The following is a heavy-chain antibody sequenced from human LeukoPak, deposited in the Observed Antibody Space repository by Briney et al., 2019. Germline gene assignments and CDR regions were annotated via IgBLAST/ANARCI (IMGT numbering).Heavy chain of an antibody. D-gene: IGHD3-10*01. V-gene: IGHV4-4*07. J-gene: IGHJ4*02. CDR1: GGAISRWC. CDR2: FCTTGST. CDR3: ARVSVVRGAPDYYFDY. Sequence: SETLSLTCTVSGGAISRWCWSWLRQPAGKGLEWIGRFCTTGSTNYSPSLKSRVTMSVDTSKNQFSLKLSSVTAADTAVYYCARVSVVRGAPDYYFDYWGQGTLVTVSS.